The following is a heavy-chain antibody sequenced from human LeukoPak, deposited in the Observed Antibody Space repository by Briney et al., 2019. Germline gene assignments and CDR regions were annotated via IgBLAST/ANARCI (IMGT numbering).Heavy chain of an antibody. J-gene: IGHJ4*02. V-gene: IGHV1-3*01. D-gene: IGHD5-24*01. CDR2: INAGNGNT. CDR3: ARVLRSGMATLVSLGY. CDR1: GYTFTSYA. Sequence: ASVKVSCKASGYTFTSYAMHWVRQAPGQRLEWMGWINAGNGNTKYSQKFQGRVTITRDTSASTAYTELSSLRSEDTAVYYCARVLRSGMATLVSLGYWGQGTLVTVSS.